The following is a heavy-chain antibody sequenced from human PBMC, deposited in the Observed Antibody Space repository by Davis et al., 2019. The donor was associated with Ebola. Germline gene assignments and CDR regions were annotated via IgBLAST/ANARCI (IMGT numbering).Heavy chain of an antibody. CDR1: GYTFTSYA. CDR3: ARCLRTVTTNWFDP. J-gene: IGHJ5*02. CDR2: INAGNGNT. V-gene: IGHV1-3*01. D-gene: IGHD4-17*01. Sequence: ASVKVSCKASGYTFTSYAMHWVRQAPGQRLEWMGWINAGNGNTKYSQKFQGRVTITRDTSASTAYLELSSLRSEDTAVYYGARCLRTVTTNWFDPWGQGTLVTVSS.